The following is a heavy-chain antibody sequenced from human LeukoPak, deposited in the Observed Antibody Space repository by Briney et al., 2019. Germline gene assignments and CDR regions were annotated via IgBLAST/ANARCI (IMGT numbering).Heavy chain of an antibody. V-gene: IGHV4-4*02. CDR1: GGSISSSNW. CDR2: IYHSGST. Sequence: PSETLSLTCAVSGGSISSSNWWSWVRQPPGKGLEWIGEIYHSGSTNYNPSLKSRVTISVDKSKNQFSLKLSSVTAADTAVYYCASTMVRGAAYGIEEAFDIWGQGTMVTVSS. CDR3: ASTMVRGAAYGIEEAFDI. J-gene: IGHJ3*02. D-gene: IGHD3-10*01.